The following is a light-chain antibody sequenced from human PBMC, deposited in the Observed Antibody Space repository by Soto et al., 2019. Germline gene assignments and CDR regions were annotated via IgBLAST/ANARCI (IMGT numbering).Light chain of an antibody. J-gene: IGKJ1*01. CDR3: QQYGSSPGT. Sequence: EIVLTQSPGTLSLSPGERATLSCRASQSVSRNYLAWYLQKPGQAPILLIYGASTRATGIPGRFSGSGSGTDFTLTISRLEPEDFAVYYCQQYGSSPGTFGQGTKV. V-gene: IGKV3-20*01. CDR2: GAS. CDR1: QSVSRNY.